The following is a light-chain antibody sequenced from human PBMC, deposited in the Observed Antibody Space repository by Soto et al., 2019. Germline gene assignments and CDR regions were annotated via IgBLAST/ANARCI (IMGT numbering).Light chain of an antibody. Sequence: QSALTQTPSASGSPGQSVTISCTGTSSDAGGYNYVSWYQQHPGKAPKLMIYEVSKRPSGVPDRFSGSKSGNTASLTVSGLLAEDEADYYCSSYAGSQGVFGGGTKLTVL. CDR1: SSDAGGYNY. V-gene: IGLV2-8*01. CDR2: EVS. J-gene: IGLJ2*01. CDR3: SSYAGSQGV.